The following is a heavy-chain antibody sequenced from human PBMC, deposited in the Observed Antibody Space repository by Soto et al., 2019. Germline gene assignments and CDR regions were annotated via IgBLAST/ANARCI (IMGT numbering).Heavy chain of an antibody. Sequence: EVQLVESGGGLVQPGGSLRLSCAASGFTFSSYGMHWVRQAPGKGLEYVSAISSNGGSTYYANSVKGRFTISRDNSKNPMYLQMGGLGAGDLAVYYCARGCSSTRRSDYWGQGTLVPVSS. CDR2: ISSNGGST. CDR1: GFTFSSYG. CDR3: ARGCSSTRRSDY. V-gene: IGHV3-64*01. D-gene: IGHD2-2*01. J-gene: IGHJ4*02.